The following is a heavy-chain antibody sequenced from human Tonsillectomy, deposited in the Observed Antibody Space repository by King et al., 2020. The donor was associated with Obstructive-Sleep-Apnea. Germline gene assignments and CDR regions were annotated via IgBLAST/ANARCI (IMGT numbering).Heavy chain of an antibody. CDR1: GFTFSSYA. CDR2: ISYDGSNK. CDR3: AGWCSSTRCNGGYSSAGDI. V-gene: IGHV3-30-3*01. J-gene: IGHJ3*02. Sequence: VQLVESGGGVVQPGRSLRLSCAASGFTFSSYAMHWVRQAPGKGLEWVAVISYDGSNKYYADSVKGRFTISRDNSKNTLYLQMNSLRAEDTAVYYCAGWCSSTRCNGGYSSAGDIWGQGTMVTVSS. D-gene: IGHD2-2*01.